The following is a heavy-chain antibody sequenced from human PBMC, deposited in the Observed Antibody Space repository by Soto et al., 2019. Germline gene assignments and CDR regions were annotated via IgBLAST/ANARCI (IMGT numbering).Heavy chain of an antibody. V-gene: IGHV4-34*01. CDR3: ARGSARRDCSGGSCYSGANDY. CDR1: GGSFSGYY. Sequence: SETLSLTCAVYGGSFSGYYWSWIRQPPGKGLEWIGEINHSGSTNYNPSLKSRVTISVDTSKNQFSLKLSSVTAADTAVYYCARGSARRDCSGGSCYSGANDYWGQGTLVTVSS. D-gene: IGHD2-15*01. CDR2: INHSGST. J-gene: IGHJ4*02.